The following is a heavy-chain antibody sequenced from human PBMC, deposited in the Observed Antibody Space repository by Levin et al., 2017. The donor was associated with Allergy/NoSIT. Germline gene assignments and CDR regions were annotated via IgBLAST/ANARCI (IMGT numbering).Heavy chain of an antibody. CDR3: ARVALLQRGRYHYYYMDA. V-gene: IGHV1-2*02. Sequence: WASVKVSCKASGYSFTGFYIHWVRQAPGQGLEWLGWMNPNSGGTDYAQKFQGRVTMTRDSSISTAYMERSRLRSDDTAVYYCARVALLQRGRYHYYYMDAWGKGTSVTVSS. D-gene: IGHD1-1*01. CDR2: MNPNSGGT. J-gene: IGHJ6*03. CDR1: GYSFTGFY.